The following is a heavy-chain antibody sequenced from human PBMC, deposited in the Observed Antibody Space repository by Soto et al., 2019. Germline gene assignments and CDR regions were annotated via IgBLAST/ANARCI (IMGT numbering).Heavy chain of an antibody. CDR3: AKGRSYYYYYGVDV. Sequence: PGGSLRLSCKASGFTFSIYVISWIRLSPGKGLEWVSVISGSGDTTYYTPSVNGRFTISRDNSKSTLYLQMNSLRAEDTALYYCAKGRSYYYYYGVDVWGQGTTVTVSS. J-gene: IGHJ6*02. V-gene: IGHV3-23*01. CDR1: GFTFSIYV. CDR2: ISGSGDTT.